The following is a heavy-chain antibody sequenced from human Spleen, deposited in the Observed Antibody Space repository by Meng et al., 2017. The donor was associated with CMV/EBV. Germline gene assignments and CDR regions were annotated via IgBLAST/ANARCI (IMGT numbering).Heavy chain of an antibody. D-gene: IGHD2-2*02. Sequence: SETLSLTCTVSGGSISLSSNYWSWIRQPPGKGLEWIAFIYNSGCTNYNPSLKSRVTISVDTSKNQFSLKLNSVTAADTAVYYCARGLYCSRCSCYTGTGRYYYNMDVWGQGTTVTVSS. CDR1: GGSISLSSNY. CDR2: IYNSGCT. V-gene: IGHV4-61*01. J-gene: IGHJ6*02. CDR3: ARGLYCSRCSCYTGTGRYYYNMDV.